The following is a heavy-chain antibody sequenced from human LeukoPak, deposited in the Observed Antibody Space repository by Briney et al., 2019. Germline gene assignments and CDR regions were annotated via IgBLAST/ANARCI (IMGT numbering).Heavy chain of an antibody. CDR1: GGSISSYY. CDR3: ARVRGVFRERYSGYGKFDY. Sequence: SETLSLTCTVSGGSISSYYWSWIRQPPGKGLEWIGYIYYSGSTNYNPSLKSRVTISVDTSKNQFSLKLSSVTAADTAVYYCARVRGVFRERYSGYGKFDYWGQGTLVTVSS. V-gene: IGHV4-59*08. D-gene: IGHD5-12*01. CDR2: IYYSGST. J-gene: IGHJ4*02.